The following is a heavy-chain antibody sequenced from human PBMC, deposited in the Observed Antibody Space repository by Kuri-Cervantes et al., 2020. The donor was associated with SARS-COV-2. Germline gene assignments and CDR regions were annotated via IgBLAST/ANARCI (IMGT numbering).Heavy chain of an antibody. CDR2: ISSSGSAI. V-gene: IGHV3-48*03. CDR3: ARMGERVYDSSGYQVQDY. D-gene: IGHD3-22*01. J-gene: IGHJ4*02. CDR1: GFTFSSYE. Sequence: GGSLRLSCAASGFTFSSYEMNWVRQAPGKGLEWVSYISSSGSAIYYADSVKGRFTISRDNAKNSLYLQMNSLRAEDTAFYYCARMGERVYDSSGYQVQDYWGQGTLVTVSS.